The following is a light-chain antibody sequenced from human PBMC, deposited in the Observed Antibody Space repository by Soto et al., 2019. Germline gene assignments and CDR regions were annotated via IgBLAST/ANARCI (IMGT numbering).Light chain of an antibody. V-gene: IGLV2-8*01. Sequence: QSALTQPPSASGSPGQSVTISCTGTSSDVGGYDYVSWYQQHPGKAPKLMIYEVSKRPSGVPDRFSCSKSGNTASLTVSGLQAEDEADYYCSSYAGSNILVFGGGTKVTVL. CDR1: SSDVGGYDY. CDR3: SSYAGSNILV. CDR2: EVS. J-gene: IGLJ2*01.